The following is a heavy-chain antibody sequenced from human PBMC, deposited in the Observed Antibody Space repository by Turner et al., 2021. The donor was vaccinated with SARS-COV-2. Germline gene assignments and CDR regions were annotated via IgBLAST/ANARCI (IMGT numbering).Heavy chain of an antibody. CDR2: FDPEDGET. D-gene: IGHD1-1*01. J-gene: IGHJ5*02. Sequence: QVQLVQSGAEVNKPGASVKVSCKVSGYTLIELSMHWVRQAPRKGLEWMGGFDPEDGETIYAQKFQGRVTMTEDTSTDKAYMELSSLRSEDTAVDYFATGSPIRHALNWFDPWGQGTLVTVSS. V-gene: IGHV1-24*01. CDR1: GYTLIELS. CDR3: ATGSPIRHALNWFDP.